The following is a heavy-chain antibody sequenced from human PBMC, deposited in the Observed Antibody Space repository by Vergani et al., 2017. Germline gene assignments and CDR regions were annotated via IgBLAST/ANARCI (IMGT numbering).Heavy chain of an antibody. CDR1: GYTFTSYD. V-gene: IGHV1-8*03. Sequence: QVKLVQSGAEVKKPGASVKVSCKASGYTFTSYDINWVRQATGQGLEWMGWMNPNSGNTSYAQKFQGRVTITRNTSISTAYMELSSLRSEDTAVYYCARGQYFDWVNWFDPWCQGTLVTVSS. D-gene: IGHD3-9*01. CDR2: MNPNSGNT. CDR3: ARGQYFDWVNWFDP. J-gene: IGHJ5*02.